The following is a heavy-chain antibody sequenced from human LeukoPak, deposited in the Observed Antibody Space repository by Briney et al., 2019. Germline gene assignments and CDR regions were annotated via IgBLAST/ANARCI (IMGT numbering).Heavy chain of an antibody. CDR3: ARDCSGGSCYLLDY. CDR2: IKEDGSDK. J-gene: IGHJ4*02. Sequence: GGSLRLSCAASGFIFSYYWMSWVRQAPGKGLEWVANIKEDGSDKYYVDSVKGRFTISRHNAENSLYLQMNSLRAEDTAVYYCARDCSGGSCYLLDYWGQGTLVTVSS. CDR1: GFIFSYYW. V-gene: IGHV3-7*01. D-gene: IGHD2-15*01.